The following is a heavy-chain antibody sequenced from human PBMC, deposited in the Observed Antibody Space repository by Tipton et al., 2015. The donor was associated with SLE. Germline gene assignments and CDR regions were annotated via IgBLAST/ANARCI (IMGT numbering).Heavy chain of an antibody. Sequence: GLVKPSETLSLTCAVYGGSFSGHYWSWIRQPPGKGLEWIGEINHSGSTNYNPSLKSRVTISVDTSKNQFSLKLSSVTAADTAVYYCTRDEVASWLFLWGQGTLVTVSS. CDR1: GGSFSGHY. J-gene: IGHJ4*02. CDR2: INHSGST. D-gene: IGHD3-9*01. V-gene: IGHV4-34*01. CDR3: TRDEVASWLFL.